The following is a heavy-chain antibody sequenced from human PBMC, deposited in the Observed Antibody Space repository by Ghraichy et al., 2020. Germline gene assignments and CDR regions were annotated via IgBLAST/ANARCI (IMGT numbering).Heavy chain of an antibody. CDR1: GGSISSFY. V-gene: IGHV4-59*01. Sequence: SETLSLTCTVSGGSISSFYWTWIRQPPGKGLEWIGYIYYSGTTNYNPSLKSRVTISVDTSKNQFSLKLTSVTAADTAVYYCARESRNDYGDYPVDYWGQGTLVTVSS. J-gene: IGHJ4*02. CDR2: IYYSGTT. D-gene: IGHD4-17*01. CDR3: ARESRNDYGDYPVDY.